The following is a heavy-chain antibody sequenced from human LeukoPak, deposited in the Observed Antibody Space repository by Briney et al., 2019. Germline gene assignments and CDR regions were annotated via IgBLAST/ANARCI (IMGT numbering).Heavy chain of an antibody. D-gene: IGHD6-6*01. CDR3: AKFEYSSPEHNYYYYYYMDV. V-gene: IGHV3-23*01. Sequence: GGSLRLSCAASGFTYSNYAMNWVRQAPGKGLEWVSAISGSGGSTYYADSVKGRFTISRDNSKNTLYLQMNSLRAEDTAVYYCAKFEYSSPEHNYYYYYYMDVWGKGTTVTVSS. CDR1: GFTYSNYA. J-gene: IGHJ6*03. CDR2: ISGSGGST.